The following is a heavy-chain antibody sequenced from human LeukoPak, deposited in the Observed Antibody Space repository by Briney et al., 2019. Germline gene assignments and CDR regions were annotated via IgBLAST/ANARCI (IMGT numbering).Heavy chain of an antibody. CDR2: IYTSGST. Sequence: PSETLSLTCTVSGGSISSGSYYWSWIRQPAGKGLEWIGRIYTSGSTNYNPSLKSRVTISVDTSKNQFSLKLSSVTAADTAVYYCAREAVSSSWSNFDYWGQGTLVTVSS. D-gene: IGHD6-13*01. J-gene: IGHJ4*02. V-gene: IGHV4-61*02. CDR3: AREAVSSSWSNFDY. CDR1: GGSISSGSYY.